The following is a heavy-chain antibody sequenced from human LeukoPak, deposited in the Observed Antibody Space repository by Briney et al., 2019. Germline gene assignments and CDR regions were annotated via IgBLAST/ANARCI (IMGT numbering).Heavy chain of an antibody. CDR1: GFTFSSYA. V-gene: IGHV3-23*01. CDR2: ISGSGGST. CDR3: AKHPYYDFWSGYSPQDY. J-gene: IGHJ4*02. Sequence: GGSLRLSCAASGFTFSSYAMSWVRQAPGKGLEWVSAISGSGGSTYYADSVKGRFTISRDNSKNTLYLQMNSLRAEDTAVYYCAKHPYYDFWSGYSPQDYWGQGTLVTVSS. D-gene: IGHD3-3*01.